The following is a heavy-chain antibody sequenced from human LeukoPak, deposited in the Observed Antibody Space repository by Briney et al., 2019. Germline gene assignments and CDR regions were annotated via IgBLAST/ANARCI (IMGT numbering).Heavy chain of an antibody. CDR3: ARGGRIDY. J-gene: IGHJ4*02. CDR2: INHSGST. V-gene: IGHV4-39*07. CDR1: GGSISSSSYY. Sequence: SETLSLTCTVSGGSISSSSYYWSWIRQPPGKGLEWIGEINHSGSTNYNPSLKSRVTISVDTSKNQFSLKLSSVTAADTAVYYCARGGRIDYRGQGTLVTVSS.